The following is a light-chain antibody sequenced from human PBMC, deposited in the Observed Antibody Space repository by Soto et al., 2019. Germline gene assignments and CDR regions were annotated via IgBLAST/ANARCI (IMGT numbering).Light chain of an antibody. V-gene: IGLV2-14*01. CDR1: SSDVGGYDY. J-gene: IGLJ1*01. CDR3: SSYSISTAYL. CDR2: EVS. Sequence: QSVLTQPASVSGSPGQSITISCTGTSSDVGGYDYVAWYQLHPGKAPKRIVYEVSSRPSGVSYRFSGSKSGNTASLTISGLQAEDEADYFCSSYSISTAYLFGTGTKVTVL.